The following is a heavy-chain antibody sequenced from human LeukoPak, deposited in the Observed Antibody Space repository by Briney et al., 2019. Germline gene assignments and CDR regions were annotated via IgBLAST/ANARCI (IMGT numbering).Heavy chain of an antibody. D-gene: IGHD6-6*01. Sequence: SETLSLTCTVSGGSISSGNYYWSWVRQPAGKGLEWIGRIYTSGSTNYNPSLKSRVTISVDTSKNQLSLKLSSVTAADTAVYYCPRNIPARPQDYWGQGTLVTVSS. CDR3: PRNIPARPQDY. CDR2: IYTSGST. J-gene: IGHJ4*02. V-gene: IGHV4-61*02. CDR1: GGSISSGNYY.